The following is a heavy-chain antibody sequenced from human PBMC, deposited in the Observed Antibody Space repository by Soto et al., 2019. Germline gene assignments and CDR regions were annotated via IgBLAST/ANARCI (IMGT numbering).Heavy chain of an antibody. Sequence: ASVKVSCKASGYTFTSYGISWVRQAPGQGLEWMGWISAYNGNTNYAQKLRGRVTMTTDTSTSTAYMELRSLRSDDTAVYYCARDSEDSSGWYDAFDIWGQGTMVTVSS. D-gene: IGHD6-19*01. CDR1: GYTFTSYG. CDR2: ISAYNGNT. V-gene: IGHV1-18*01. CDR3: ARDSEDSSGWYDAFDI. J-gene: IGHJ3*02.